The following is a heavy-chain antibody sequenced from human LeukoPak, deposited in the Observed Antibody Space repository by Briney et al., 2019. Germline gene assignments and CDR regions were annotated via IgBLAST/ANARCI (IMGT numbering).Heavy chain of an antibody. D-gene: IGHD3-3*01. CDR3: AGETIMIFGVGLGYFDL. CDR2: MHSNGRT. CDR1: GGSITSHY. J-gene: IGHJ2*01. V-gene: IGHV4-59*11. Sequence: SETLSLTRTVSGGSITSHYWSWIRQAPGKGLEWVGHMHSNGRTNYKSSLQSRVTISLDTSRNQFSLKMTSVTAADTAVYFCAGETIMIFGVGLGYFDLWGRGTLVTVSS.